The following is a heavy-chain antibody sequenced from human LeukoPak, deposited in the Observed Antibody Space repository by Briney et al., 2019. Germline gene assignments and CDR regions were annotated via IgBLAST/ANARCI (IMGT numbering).Heavy chain of an antibody. CDR3: ARDFRFLEDY. Sequence: GGSLRLSCAASGFTFSNYWMTWARQAPGKGLEWVGNIKGDGSEKYYVVSVKGRFTISRDNTKNSLYLQMNSLRAEDTAVYYCARDFRFLEDYWGQGTLVTVSS. CDR2: IKGDGSEK. V-gene: IGHV3-7*01. CDR1: GFTFSNYW. D-gene: IGHD3-3*01. J-gene: IGHJ4*02.